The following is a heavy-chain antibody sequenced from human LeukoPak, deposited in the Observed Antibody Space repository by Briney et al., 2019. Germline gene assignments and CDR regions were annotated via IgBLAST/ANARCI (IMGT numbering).Heavy chain of an antibody. D-gene: IGHD3-3*01. CDR2: IRSKAYGGTT. CDR3: TREGTDYDFWSGLDYYYMDV. CDR1: GFTFGDYA. Sequence: QPGGSLRLSCTASGFTFGDYAMSWVRQAPGKGLEWVGFIRSKAYGGTTEYAASVKGRFTISRDDSKSIAYLQMNSLKTEDTAVYYCTREGTDYDFWSGLDYYYMDVWGKGTTVTVSS. J-gene: IGHJ6*03. V-gene: IGHV3-49*04.